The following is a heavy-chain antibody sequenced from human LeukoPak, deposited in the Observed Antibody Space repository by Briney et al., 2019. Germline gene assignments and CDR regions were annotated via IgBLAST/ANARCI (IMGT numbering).Heavy chain of an antibody. Sequence: GGSLRLSCAASEFPFSNYWLSWVRQAPGKGLEWVSAISGSGGSTYYADSVKGRFTISRDNSKNTLYLQMNSLRAEDTAVYYCAKDGRLYYYGSGSYQSAFDIWGQGTMVTVSS. D-gene: IGHD3-10*01. CDR1: EFPFSNYW. CDR3: AKDGRLYYYGSGSYQSAFDI. CDR2: ISGSGGST. J-gene: IGHJ3*02. V-gene: IGHV3-23*01.